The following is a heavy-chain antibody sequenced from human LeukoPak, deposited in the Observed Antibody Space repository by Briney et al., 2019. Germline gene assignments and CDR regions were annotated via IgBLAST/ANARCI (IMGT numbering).Heavy chain of an antibody. CDR2: ISSSSSYI. V-gene: IGHV3-21*01. CDR1: GFTFSSYS. Sequence: GGSLRLSCAASGFTFSSYSMNWVRQAPGKGLEWVSSISSSSSYIYYADSVKGRFTISRDNAKNSLYLQMNSLRAEDTAVYYCARRRGSSSWYFDYWGQGTLVTVSS. D-gene: IGHD6-13*01. CDR3: ARRRGSSSWYFDY. J-gene: IGHJ4*02.